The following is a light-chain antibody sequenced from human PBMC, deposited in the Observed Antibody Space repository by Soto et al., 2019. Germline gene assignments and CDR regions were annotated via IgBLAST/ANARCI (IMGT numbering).Light chain of an antibody. CDR1: SSDVGGYNY. V-gene: IGLV2-14*01. CDR3: SSYTSSSTPYV. Sequence: QSALTQPASVSGSPGQSITISCTGTSSDVGGYNYVSWYQQHPGKAPKLMIYGVNNRPSVVSNRFSGSKSGNTASLIISGLQAEDESDYYCSSYTSSSTPYVFGTGTKLTVL. CDR2: GVN. J-gene: IGLJ1*01.